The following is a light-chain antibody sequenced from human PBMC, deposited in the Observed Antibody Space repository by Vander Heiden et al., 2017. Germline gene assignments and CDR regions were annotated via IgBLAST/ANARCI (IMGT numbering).Light chain of an antibody. CDR3: QQYNRYPYT. J-gene: IGKJ2*01. Sequence: DIQMTQSPSTLSASVGDRVTITCRASQSISSWLAWYQQKPGKAPKLLIYKASSLESGVPSRFSGSGSGREFTLTISSLQPDDFATYYCQQYNRYPYTFGQGTKLEIK. CDR1: QSISSW. CDR2: KAS. V-gene: IGKV1-5*03.